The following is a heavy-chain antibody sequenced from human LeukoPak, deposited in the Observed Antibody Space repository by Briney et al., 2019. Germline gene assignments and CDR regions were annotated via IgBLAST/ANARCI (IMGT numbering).Heavy chain of an antibody. V-gene: IGHV3-7*03. CDR2: IKEDGSER. D-gene: IGHD3-10*01. Sequence: GGSLRLSCEGPAFIFSGHWMNWVRQTPGKGLEWVASIKEDGSERQYVDSVKGRFSISRDNTKGSLFLQLNSLRAEDTAVYYCARAPMVRGVITSFDQWGQGTLVTVSS. CDR3: ARAPMVRGVITSFDQ. J-gene: IGHJ4*02. CDR1: AFIFSGHW.